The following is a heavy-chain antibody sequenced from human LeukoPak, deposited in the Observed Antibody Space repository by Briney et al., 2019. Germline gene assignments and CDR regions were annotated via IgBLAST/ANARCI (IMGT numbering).Heavy chain of an antibody. CDR2: ISGSGATT. CDR1: GFTFNSYA. D-gene: IGHD2-2*01. CDR3: AVLSTGSWQDDY. J-gene: IGHJ4*02. V-gene: IGHV3-23*01. Sequence: GGSLRLPCAASGFTFNSYAMSWVRQAPGKGLEWVSGISGSGATTYYADSVNGRFTISRDNSKNTLYLQMNSLRAEGTAVYYCAVLSTGSWQDDYWGQGTLVSVSS.